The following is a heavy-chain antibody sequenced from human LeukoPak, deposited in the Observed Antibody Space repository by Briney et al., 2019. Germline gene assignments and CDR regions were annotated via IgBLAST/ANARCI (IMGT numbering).Heavy chain of an antibody. CDR2: ISSSGSTI. V-gene: IGHV3-48*03. CDR1: GFTFSSYE. Sequence: PGGSLRLSCAASGFTFSSYEMNWVRQAPGKGLEWVSYISSSGSTIYYADSVKGRFTISRDNPKNSLYLQMNSLRAEDTAVYYCARGPLRYPPVYWGQGTLVTVSS. J-gene: IGHJ4*02. D-gene: IGHD3-9*01. CDR3: ARGPLRYPPVY.